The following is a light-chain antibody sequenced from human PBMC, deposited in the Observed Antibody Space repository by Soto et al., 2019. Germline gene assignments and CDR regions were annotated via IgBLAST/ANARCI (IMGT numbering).Light chain of an antibody. V-gene: IGLV2-14*03. CDR1: SSDVGGYNY. CDR3: GSYTSSSTMV. Sequence: QSALTQPASVSGSPGQSITISCTGTSSDVGGYNYVSWYQHHPGTAPKLIIYDVTNRPSGVSNRFSGSKSGNTASLTISGLRADDEADYYCGSYTSSSTMVFGGGTKLTVL. J-gene: IGLJ2*01. CDR2: DVT.